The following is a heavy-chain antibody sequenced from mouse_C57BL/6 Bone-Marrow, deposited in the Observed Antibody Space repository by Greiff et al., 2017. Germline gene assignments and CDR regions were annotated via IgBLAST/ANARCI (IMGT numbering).Heavy chain of an antibody. V-gene: IGHV1-64*01. CDR2: IHPNSGST. CDR3: VYDYDGYAMDY. D-gene: IGHD2-4*01. Sequence: VQLQQPGAELVKPGASVKLSCKASGYTFTSYWMHWVKQRPGQGLEWIGMIHPNSGSTNYNEKFKSKATLTVDKSSSTAYMPLSSLTSEDSAVYYCVYDYDGYAMDYWGQGTSVTVSA. CDR1: GYTFTSYW. J-gene: IGHJ4*01.